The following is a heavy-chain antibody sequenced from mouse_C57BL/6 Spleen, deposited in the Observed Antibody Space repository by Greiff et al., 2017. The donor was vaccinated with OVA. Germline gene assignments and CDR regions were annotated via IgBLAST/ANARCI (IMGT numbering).Heavy chain of an antibody. V-gene: IGHV1-69*01. CDR1: GYTFTSYW. D-gene: IGHD4-1*01. CDR2: IDPSDSYT. Sequence: QVQLQQPGAELVMPGASVKLSCKASGYTFTSYWMYWVKQRPGQGLEWIGEIDPSDSYTNYNQKFKGKSTLTVDKSSSTAYMQLSSLTSEDSAVYYCARGPGTGYFDYWGQGTTLTVSS. CDR3: ARGPGTGYFDY. J-gene: IGHJ2*01.